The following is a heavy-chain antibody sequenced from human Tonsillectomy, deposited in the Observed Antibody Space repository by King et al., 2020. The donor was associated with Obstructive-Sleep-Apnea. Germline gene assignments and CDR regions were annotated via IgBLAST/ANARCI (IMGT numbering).Heavy chain of an antibody. CDR1: GFTFSSYS. J-gene: IGHJ4*02. CDR2: ISSSSSTI. CDR3: ARVSTMVRKALDY. Sequence: VQLVESGGGLVQPGGSLRLSCAASGFTFSSYSMNWVRQAPGKGLEWVSYISSSSSTIYYADSVKGRFTISRDNAKNSLYLQMNSLRAEDTAVYYCARVSTMVRKALDYWGQGTLVTVSS. D-gene: IGHD3-10*01. V-gene: IGHV3-48*04.